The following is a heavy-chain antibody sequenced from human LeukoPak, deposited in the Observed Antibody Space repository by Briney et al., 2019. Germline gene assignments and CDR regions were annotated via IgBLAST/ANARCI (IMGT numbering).Heavy chain of an antibody. CDR3: AKSGCSSTTSYKNC. Sequence: GGSLRLSCAASGFTFDDYAMHWVRQAPGKGLEWVAGISWNSGTIVYADSVKGRFTISRDNAKNSLYLQMNSLRAEDTAFYYCAKSGCSSTTSYKNCWGQGTLVTVSS. CDR2: ISWNSGTI. V-gene: IGHV3-9*01. CDR1: GFTFDDYA. D-gene: IGHD2-2*02. J-gene: IGHJ4*02.